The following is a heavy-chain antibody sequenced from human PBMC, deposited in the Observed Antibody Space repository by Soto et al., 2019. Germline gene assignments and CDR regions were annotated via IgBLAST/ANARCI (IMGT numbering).Heavy chain of an antibody. Sequence: GESLKISCKGSGYSFTSYWIGWVRQMPGKGLEWMGIIYPGDSDTRYSPSFQGQVTISADKSISTAYLQWSSLKASDTAMYYCEGRTSQVVDAFDIWGQGTMVTVSS. CDR1: GYSFTSYW. CDR2: IYPGDSDT. V-gene: IGHV5-51*01. D-gene: IGHD2-15*01. CDR3: EGRTSQVVDAFDI. J-gene: IGHJ3*02.